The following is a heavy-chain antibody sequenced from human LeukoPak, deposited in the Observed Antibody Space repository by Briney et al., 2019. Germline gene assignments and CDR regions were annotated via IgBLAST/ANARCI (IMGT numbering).Heavy chain of an antibody. CDR3: ARDTGWFDP. Sequence: SETLSLTCTVSGGSISSYYWSWIRQPPGKGLEWIGYIYYSGSTNYNPFLKSRVTMSVDTSKNQFSLKLNSVTAADTAVYYCARDTGWFDPWGQGTLVTVSS. J-gene: IGHJ5*02. V-gene: IGHV4-59*12. CDR2: IYYSGST. CDR1: GGSISSYY. D-gene: IGHD1-14*01.